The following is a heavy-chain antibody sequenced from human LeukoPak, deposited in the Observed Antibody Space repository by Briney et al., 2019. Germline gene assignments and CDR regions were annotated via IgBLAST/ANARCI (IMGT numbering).Heavy chain of an antibody. J-gene: IGHJ3*02. D-gene: IGHD2/OR15-2a*01. CDR3: ARGKYSAFDI. V-gene: IGHV6-1*01. Sequence: SQTLSLTCAISGDSVSSNSVAWNWIRQSPWRGLEWLGSTFYRSKWYNDYAVSVKSRITINPDTSKNQFSLQLSSVTPEDTAVYYCARGKYSAFDIWGQGTMVTVTS. CDR2: TFYRSKWYN. CDR1: GDSVSSNSVA.